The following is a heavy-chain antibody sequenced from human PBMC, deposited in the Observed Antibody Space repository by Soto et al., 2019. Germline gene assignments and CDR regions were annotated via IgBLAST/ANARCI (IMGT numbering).Heavy chain of an antibody. Sequence: SETLSLTCAVYGGSFSGYYWSWIRQPPGKGLEWIGEINHSGSTNYNPSLKSRVTISVDTSKNQFSLKLSSVTAADTAVYYCARGDRYCSSTSCYHWGYPKDRDVWGQGSTVTVSS. J-gene: IGHJ6*02. CDR3: ARGDRYCSSTSCYHWGYPKDRDV. CDR1: GGSFSGYY. V-gene: IGHV4-34*01. D-gene: IGHD2-2*01. CDR2: INHSGST.